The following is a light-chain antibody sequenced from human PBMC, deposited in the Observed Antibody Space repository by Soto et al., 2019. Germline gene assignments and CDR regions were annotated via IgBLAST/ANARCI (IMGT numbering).Light chain of an antibody. CDR1: QSVSSY. CDR3: QQRSNWLT. Sequence: EILLTQSPATLSLSPGERATLSCRASQSVSSYLAWYQQKPGQAPRLLIYDASNTATGIPARLSGSGSGTDFTLTISSLEPEDFAVYYCQQRSNWLTFGGGTKVDIK. J-gene: IGKJ4*01. CDR2: DAS. V-gene: IGKV3-11*01.